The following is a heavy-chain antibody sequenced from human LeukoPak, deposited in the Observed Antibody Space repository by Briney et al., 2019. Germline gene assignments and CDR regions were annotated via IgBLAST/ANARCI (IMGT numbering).Heavy chain of an antibody. CDR2: ISSSSSTI. V-gene: IGHV3-48*01. CDR3: ARDRSPVVDY. Sequence: GGSLRLSCAASGFIFSTYSMNWVRQAPGKGLEWVSYISSSSSTIYYADSVKGRFTISRDNAKNSLYLQMNSLRAEDTAVYYCARDRSPVVDYWGQGTLVTVSS. D-gene: IGHD1-26*01. J-gene: IGHJ4*02. CDR1: GFIFSTYS.